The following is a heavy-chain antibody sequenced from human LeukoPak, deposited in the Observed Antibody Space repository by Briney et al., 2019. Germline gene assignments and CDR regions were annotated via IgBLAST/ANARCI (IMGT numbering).Heavy chain of an antibody. Sequence: SETLSLTCTVSGGSISSYYWSWLRQPAGKGLEWIGRIYTSGSTNYNPSLKSRVTMSVDTSKNQFSLKLSSVTAADTAVYYCARTPGATVATPAYDFEYWGQGTLVTVSS. CDR1: GGSISSYY. J-gene: IGHJ4*02. CDR3: ARTPGATVATPAYDFEY. V-gene: IGHV4-4*07. CDR2: IYTSGST. D-gene: IGHD4-23*01.